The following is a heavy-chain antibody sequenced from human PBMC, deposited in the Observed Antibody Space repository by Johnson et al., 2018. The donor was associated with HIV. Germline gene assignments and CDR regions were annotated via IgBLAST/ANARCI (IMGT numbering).Heavy chain of an antibody. CDR3: AKSAAAGTVKVAFDI. CDR1: GFTFNNYA. J-gene: IGHJ3*02. V-gene: IGHV3-23*04. CDR2: ISGGGVNT. D-gene: IGHD6-13*01. Sequence: VQLVESGGGLAQPGGSLILSCAASGFTFNNYAMSWVRQAPGKGLEWVSAISGGGVNTYFADSVKGRFTISRDNSKNTLYLQMNRLRAEDTAVYYCAKSAAAGTVKVAFDIWGQGTMVTVSS.